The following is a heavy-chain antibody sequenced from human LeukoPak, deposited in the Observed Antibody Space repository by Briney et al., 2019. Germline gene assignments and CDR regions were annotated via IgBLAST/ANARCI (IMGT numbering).Heavy chain of an antibody. V-gene: IGHV4-59*01. D-gene: IGHD1-26*01. CDR3: ARGSYSGSPTYYYYYMDV. CDR2: IYYSGST. J-gene: IGHJ6*03. Sequence: SETLSLTCTVSGGSISSYYWSWIRQPPGKGLEWIGYIYYSGSTNYNPSLKSRVTISVDTSKNQFSLKLSSVTAADTAVYYCARGSYSGSPTYYYYYMDVWGKGTTVTVSS. CDR1: GGSISSYY.